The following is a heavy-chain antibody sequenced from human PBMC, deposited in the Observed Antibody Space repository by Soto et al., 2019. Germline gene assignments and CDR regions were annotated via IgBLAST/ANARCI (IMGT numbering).Heavy chain of an antibody. J-gene: IGHJ4*02. CDR2: SSYGGIT. CDR1: GCSISDYY. Sequence: XETLSLTCGVSGCSISDYYWSWIRQSPEKGLEYIAYSSYGGITNLNGALNGRVTMSIDTSKNQFSLKATSLTAADTAVYYCARARKATYITGGFDYWGQGTLVTVSS. V-gene: IGHV4-59*01. CDR3: ARARKATYITGGFDY. D-gene: IGHD3-3*01.